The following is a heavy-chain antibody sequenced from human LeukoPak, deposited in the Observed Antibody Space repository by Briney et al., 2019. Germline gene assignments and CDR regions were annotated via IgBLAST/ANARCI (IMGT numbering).Heavy chain of an antibody. D-gene: IGHD2-2*01. J-gene: IGHJ6*02. V-gene: IGHV1-18*01. CDR2: ISAYNGNT. CDR1: GYTFTSYG. Sequence: ASVKVSCKASGYTFTSYGISWVRQAPGQGLEWMGWISAYNGNTNYAQKFQGRVTITRNTSISTAYMELSSLRSEDTAVYYCARVACSSTSYTCYHGMDVWGQGTTVTVSS. CDR3: ARVACSSTSYTCYHGMDV.